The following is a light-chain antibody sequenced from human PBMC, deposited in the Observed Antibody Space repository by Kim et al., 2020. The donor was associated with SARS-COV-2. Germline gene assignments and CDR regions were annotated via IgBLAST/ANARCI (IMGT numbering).Light chain of an antibody. J-gene: IGKJ4*01. CDR3: QQRSNWPRLT. CDR2: DAS. CDR1: QSVGSY. V-gene: IGKV3-11*01. Sequence: PGERATLSCRASQSVGSYLAWYQQKPGQAPRLLISDASNRATGIPARFSGSGSGTDFTLTISSLEPEDFAVYYCQQRSNWPRLTFGGGTKVDIK.